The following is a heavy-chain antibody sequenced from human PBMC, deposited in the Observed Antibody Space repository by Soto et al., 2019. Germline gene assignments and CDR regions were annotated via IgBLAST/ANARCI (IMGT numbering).Heavy chain of an antibody. D-gene: IGHD2-2*01. CDR2: IIPILGIA. CDR1: GGTFSSYT. V-gene: IGHV1-69*02. J-gene: IGHJ6*03. Sequence: ASVKVSCKASGGTFSSYTISWVRQAPGQGLEWMGRIIPILGIANYAQKFQGRVTITADKSTSTAYMELSSLRSEDTAVYYCARVLRVPAGYYYMDVWGKGTTVTVSS. CDR3: ARVLRVPAGYYYMDV.